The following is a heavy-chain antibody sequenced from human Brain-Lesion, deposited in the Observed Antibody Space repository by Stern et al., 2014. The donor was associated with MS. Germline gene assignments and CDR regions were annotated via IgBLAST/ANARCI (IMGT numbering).Heavy chain of an antibody. J-gene: IGHJ5*02. CDR3: AGEEDIRYCSGGSCTGNWFDP. D-gene: IGHD2-15*01. CDR1: GGSVSSTSYA. CDR2: IYYSGNT. Sequence: QLQLQESGPGLVKPSETLSLTCTVAGGSVSSTSYAWAWIRQPPGKGLEWIGTIYYSGNTYYRPSLKSRLTISLDTFKNQFSLPLRSVTAADTAVYYCAGEEDIRYCSGGSCTGNWFDPWGQGTLVTVSS. V-gene: IGHV4-39*01.